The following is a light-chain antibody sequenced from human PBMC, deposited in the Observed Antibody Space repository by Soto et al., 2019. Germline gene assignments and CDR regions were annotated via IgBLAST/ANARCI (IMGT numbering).Light chain of an antibody. CDR3: QQYDVSPIT. CDR2: AAS. CDR1: QSISNF. Sequence: DIQMTQSPSSLSASLGDRVTITCRASQSISNFLNWVQHKPGNAPKVLISAASTLQSGVPPRFSGSGSGTDFTLTITRLEPEDFAVYFCQQYDVSPITFGLGTRLEIK. J-gene: IGKJ5*01. V-gene: IGKV1-39*01.